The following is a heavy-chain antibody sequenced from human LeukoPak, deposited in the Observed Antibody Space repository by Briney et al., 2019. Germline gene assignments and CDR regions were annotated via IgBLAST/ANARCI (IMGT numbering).Heavy chain of an antibody. Sequence: SGGSLRLSCAASGFTFSSYAMSWVRQAPGKGLEWVSGISTSGGSSSYADSVKGRFTISRDNPRNTLYMQMDSLRAEDTALYYRAIMHPYYDGSGYWVQWGQGTLVTVSS. D-gene: IGHD3-22*01. V-gene: IGHV3-23*01. CDR3: AIMHPYYDGSGYWVQ. CDR1: GFTFSSYA. J-gene: IGHJ4*02. CDR2: ISTSGGSS.